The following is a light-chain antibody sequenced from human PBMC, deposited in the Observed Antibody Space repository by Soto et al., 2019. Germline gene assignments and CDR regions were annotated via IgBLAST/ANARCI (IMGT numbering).Light chain of an antibody. CDR2: DAS. Sequence: DIHMTQSPSTLSASVGDRVTITCRASESINSWLAWYQQKPGKAPKVVIYDASNLESGVPSRFSGSGSGTEFTLTITSMPTDDFANYSCQQYNADPWTFGQGTKVDIK. J-gene: IGKJ1*01. CDR3: QQYNADPWT. CDR1: ESINSW. V-gene: IGKV1-5*01.